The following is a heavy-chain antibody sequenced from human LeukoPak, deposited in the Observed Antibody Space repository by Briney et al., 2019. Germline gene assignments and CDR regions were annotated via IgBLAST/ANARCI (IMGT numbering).Heavy chain of an antibody. CDR1: GGTFSSYA. CDR3: ARDGIVGAVRYYGMDV. D-gene: IGHD1-26*01. CDR2: IIPIFGTA. Sequence: GSSVKVSCKASGGTFSSYAISWVRQAPGQGLEWMGGIIPIFGTANYAQKFQGRVTMTRDTSTSTVYMELSSLRSEDTAVYYCARDGIVGAVRYYGMDVWGQGTTVTVSS. J-gene: IGHJ6*02. V-gene: IGHV1-69*05.